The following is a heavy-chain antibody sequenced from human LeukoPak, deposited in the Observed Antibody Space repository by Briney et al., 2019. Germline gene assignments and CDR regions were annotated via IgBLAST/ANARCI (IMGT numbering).Heavy chain of an antibody. CDR3: ASAYCSSTSCPIDY. CDR1: GYTFTGYY. CDR2: INPNSGGT. D-gene: IGHD2-2*01. J-gene: IGHJ4*02. V-gene: IGHV1-2*02. Sequence: ASVKVSCKASGYTFTGYYMHWVRQAPGQGLEWMGWINPNSGGTNYAQKFQGRVTMTRDTSISTAYMELSRLRSDDTAVYYCASAYCSSTSCPIDYWGQGTLVTVSS.